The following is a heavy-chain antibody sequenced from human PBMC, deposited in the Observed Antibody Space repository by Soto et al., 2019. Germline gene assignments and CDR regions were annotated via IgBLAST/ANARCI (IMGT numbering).Heavy chain of an antibody. CDR3: ATDGSYAQHV. D-gene: IGHD2-2*01. CDR1: GFTFSNTW. CDR2: INSDGTTT. J-gene: IGHJ6*02. Sequence: VGSLSLSCAASGFTFSNTWMHWVRQAPGKGLVWVSHINSDGTTTTYADSVKGRFTISRDNAKNTVHLQMNSLRAEDTAVYYCATDGSYAQHVWGQGTTVTVSS. V-gene: IGHV3-74*01.